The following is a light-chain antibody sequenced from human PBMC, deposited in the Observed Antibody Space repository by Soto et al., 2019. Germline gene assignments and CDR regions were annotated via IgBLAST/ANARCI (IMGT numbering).Light chain of an antibody. CDR3: QQYGSSSYT. Sequence: EFVLTQSPGTLSLSPGERATLSCRAGQTISSGYLAWYQQKPGQAPRLLIYGVSTRATGIPDRFSGSGSGTDFTLTISRLEPEDFAVYYCQQYGSSSYTFGQGTKLEIK. CDR2: GVS. CDR1: QTISSGY. V-gene: IGKV3-20*01. J-gene: IGKJ2*01.